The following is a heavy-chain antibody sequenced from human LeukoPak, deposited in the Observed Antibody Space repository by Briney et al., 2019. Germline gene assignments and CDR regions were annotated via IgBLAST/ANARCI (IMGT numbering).Heavy chain of an antibody. CDR3: ARLYGDYVPYYYYYMDV. D-gene: IGHD4-17*01. Sequence: PSETLSLTCAVSGYSISSGYYWGWIRPPPGKGLEWIGSIYHSGSTYYNPSLKSRVTISVDTSKNQLSLKLSSVTAADTAVYYCARLYGDYVPYYYYYMDVWGKGTTVTVSS. J-gene: IGHJ6*03. V-gene: IGHV4-38-2*01. CDR2: IYHSGST. CDR1: GYSISSGYY.